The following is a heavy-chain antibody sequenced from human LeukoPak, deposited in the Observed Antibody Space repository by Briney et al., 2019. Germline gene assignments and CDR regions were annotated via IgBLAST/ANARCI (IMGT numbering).Heavy chain of an antibody. Sequence: ASVKVSCKASGYTFTGYYMHWVRQAPGQGLEWMGWISAYNGNTNYAQKLQGRVTMTTDTSTSTAYMELRSLRSDDTAVYYCATMSDYGDYVSGWFDPWGQGTLVTVSS. V-gene: IGHV1-18*04. CDR2: ISAYNGNT. D-gene: IGHD4-17*01. CDR1: GYTFTGYY. J-gene: IGHJ5*02. CDR3: ATMSDYGDYVSGWFDP.